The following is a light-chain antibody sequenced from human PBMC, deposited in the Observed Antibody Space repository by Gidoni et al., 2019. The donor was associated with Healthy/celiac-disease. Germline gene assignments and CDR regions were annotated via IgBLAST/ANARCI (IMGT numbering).Light chain of an antibody. CDR3: MQALQTPPAT. V-gene: IGKV2-28*01. Sequence: DSVMTQSPLSLPVTPGEPASISCRSSQSLLHSNGYNYLDWYLQKPGQSPQLLIYLGSNRASGVPDRFSGSGSGTDFTLKISRVEAEDVGVYYCMQALQTPPATFGGGTKVEIK. J-gene: IGKJ4*01. CDR1: QSLLHSNGYNY. CDR2: LGS.